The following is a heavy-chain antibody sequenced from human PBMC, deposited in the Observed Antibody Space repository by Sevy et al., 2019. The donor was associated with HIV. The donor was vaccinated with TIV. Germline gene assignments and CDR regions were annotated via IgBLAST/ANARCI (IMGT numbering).Heavy chain of an antibody. D-gene: IGHD3-22*01. Sequence: GGSLRLSCAASGFTFSDYAMHWVRQAPGKGLEWVAIIWSDGAYQYHGDSVKGRFTISRDNPKNTLYLQSNSLRVDDTAVYFCARGGYYYDNAAYYAFDSWGQGTLVTVSS. V-gene: IGHV3-33*01. CDR3: ARGGYYYDNAAYYAFDS. CDR1: GFTFSDYA. J-gene: IGHJ4*02. CDR2: IWSDGAYQ.